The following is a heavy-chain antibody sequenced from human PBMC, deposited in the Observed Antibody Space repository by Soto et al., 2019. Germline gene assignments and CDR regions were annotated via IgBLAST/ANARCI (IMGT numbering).Heavy chain of an antibody. CDR3: VRRHVSATGIDWFDP. J-gene: IGHJ5*02. CDR1: GFTFSSYA. V-gene: IGHV1-3*01. CDR2: INAANGDT. Sequence: GGSLRLSCAASGFTFSSYAMTWVRQAPGQRLEWMGWINAANGDTKYSPKFQGRVTITRDTSASTAYMELSSLRSEDTAVYYCVRRHVSATGIDWFDPWGQGTLVTVSS. D-gene: IGHD6-13*01.